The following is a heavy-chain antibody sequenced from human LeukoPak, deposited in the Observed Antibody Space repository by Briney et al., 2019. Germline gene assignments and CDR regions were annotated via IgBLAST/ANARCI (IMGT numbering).Heavy chain of an antibody. CDR1: GVSISNTVYY. J-gene: IGHJ3*02. D-gene: IGHD2-21*02. CDR2: SFDGGNS. CDR3: AGRQQIVAVTASRDSFDI. V-gene: IGHV4-39*07. Sequence: SETLSLTCTVSGVSISNTVYYWGWIRQAPGKGLEWIGTSFDGGNSYYNPSLKSRVTMSVDGSKNQFSLPLASVTAADTAVYYCAGRQQIVAVTASRDSFDIWGQGTMVTVSS.